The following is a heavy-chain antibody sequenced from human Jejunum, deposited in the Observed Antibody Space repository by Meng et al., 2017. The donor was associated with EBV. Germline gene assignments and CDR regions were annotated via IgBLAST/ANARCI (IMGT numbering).Heavy chain of an antibody. J-gene: IGHJ4*02. CDR1: VITLSTYW. Sequence: EVYRWGPGDSLVHPGASLRLSCAASVITLSTYWMHLGRQAPGKGLVWVSRISSDGRSITYADSVKGRFTISRDNAKNTLYLQMNSLRVEDTAVYYCATGQGDSRYYFDSWSQGTLVTVSS. CDR2: ISSDGRSI. D-gene: IGHD3-10*01. V-gene: IGHV3-74*01. CDR3: ATGQGDSRYYFDS.